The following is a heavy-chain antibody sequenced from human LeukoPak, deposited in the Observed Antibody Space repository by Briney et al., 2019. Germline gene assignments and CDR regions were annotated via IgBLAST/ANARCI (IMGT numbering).Heavy chain of an antibody. CDR3: ARGWEWWDY. Sequence: GGSLRLSCAASGFSVSTNYMSWVRQAPGKGLEWVAVIYNSGTTKYADSVKGRLTIARDSSENTLYLQMNSLRSDDTAVYYCARGWEWWDYWGQGTLVTVSS. CDR2: IYNSGTT. J-gene: IGHJ4*02. V-gene: IGHV3-53*01. CDR1: GFSVSTNY. D-gene: IGHD2-15*01.